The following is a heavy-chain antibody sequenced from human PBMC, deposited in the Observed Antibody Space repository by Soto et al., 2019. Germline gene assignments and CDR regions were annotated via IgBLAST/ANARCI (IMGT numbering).Heavy chain of an antibody. CDR1: GFTFDTYG. CDR2: ISYEGSNT. CDR3: ARVTPGNNLYYFSGLDF. Sequence: GGSLRLSCVASGFTFDTYGIHWVRQAPGKGLQWVALISYEGSNTYYADSVRGRFTISTDNSKNTLYLQMNTLRPEDTGLYYCARVTPGNNLYYFSGLDFWGQGTSVTVS. V-gene: IGHV3-30-3*01. D-gene: IGHD1-1*01. J-gene: IGHJ6*02.